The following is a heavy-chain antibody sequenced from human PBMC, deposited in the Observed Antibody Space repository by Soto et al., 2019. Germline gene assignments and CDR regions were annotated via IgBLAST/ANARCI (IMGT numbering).Heavy chain of an antibody. CDR2: IGGSGGDT. V-gene: IGHV3-23*01. D-gene: IGHD2-15*01. CDR1: GFPFSSYA. CDR3: ARRTWWGRADY. J-gene: IGHJ4*02. Sequence: EVQLLASGGGLAQPGGSLRLSCAASGFPFSSYAMSWVRQAPGKGLEWVSGIGGSGGDTYYADSVKGRFTVSRDNAENTLYLQLNSLRVEDTATYYCARRTWWGRADYWGQGILVTVSS.